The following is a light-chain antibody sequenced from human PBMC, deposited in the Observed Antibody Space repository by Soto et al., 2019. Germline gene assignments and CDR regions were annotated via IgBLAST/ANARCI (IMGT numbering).Light chain of an antibody. CDR1: SSDVGGYNY. J-gene: IGLJ2*01. CDR3: SSYAGSNIV. V-gene: IGLV2-8*01. Sequence: QSALTQPPSASGSPGQSVTISCTGTSSDVGGYNYVSWYQQHPGKAPKLMIYDVNKRPSGVPDRFSGSKSGNTASLTVSGLQAEDEADYYRSSYAGSNIVFGGGTKLTVL. CDR2: DVN.